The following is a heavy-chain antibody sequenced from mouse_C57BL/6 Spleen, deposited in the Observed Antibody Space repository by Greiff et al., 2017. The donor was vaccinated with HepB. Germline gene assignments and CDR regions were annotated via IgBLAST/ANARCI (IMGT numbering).Heavy chain of an antibody. J-gene: IGHJ3*01. D-gene: IGHD2-1*01. V-gene: IGHV1-63*01. Sequence: VQLVESGAELVRPGTSVKMSCKASGYTFTNYWIGWAKQRPGHGLEWIGDIYPGGGYTNYNEKFKGKATLTADKSSSTAYMQFSSLTSEDSAIYYCARRDGNGSWFAYWGQGTLVTVSA. CDR2: IYPGGGYT. CDR3: ARRDGNGSWFAY. CDR1: GYTFTNYW.